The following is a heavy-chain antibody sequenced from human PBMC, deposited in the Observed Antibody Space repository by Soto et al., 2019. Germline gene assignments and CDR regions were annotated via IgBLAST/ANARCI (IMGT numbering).Heavy chain of an antibody. CDR2: INPDGGGT. Sequence: ASVKVSCKASGYTFTRYYMHWVRLAPGQGLEWMGIINPDGGGTSYAQKFQDKIIMTRDTSTSTVYMEMSSLRSEDTAVCYCAVGGNYLSLDVWGQGTTVTVSS. CDR1: GYTFTRYY. CDR3: AVGGNYLSLDV. V-gene: IGHV1-46*01. D-gene: IGHD4-4*01. J-gene: IGHJ6*02.